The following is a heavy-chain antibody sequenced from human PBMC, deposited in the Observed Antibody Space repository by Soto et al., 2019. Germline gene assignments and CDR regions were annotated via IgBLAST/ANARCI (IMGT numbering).Heavy chain of an antibody. CDR2: IYSGGST. CDR1: GFTVSSNY. D-gene: IGHD5-12*01. CDR3: ARGYSGYGGYYYYYMDG. J-gene: IGHJ6*03. Sequence: EVQLVESGGGLVQPGGSLRLSCAASGFTVSSNYMSWVRQAPGKGLEWVSVIYSGGSTYYADSVKGRFTISRHNSKNTLYLQMNSLRAEDTAVYYCARGYSGYGGYYYYYMDGWGKGTTVTVSS. V-gene: IGHV3-53*04.